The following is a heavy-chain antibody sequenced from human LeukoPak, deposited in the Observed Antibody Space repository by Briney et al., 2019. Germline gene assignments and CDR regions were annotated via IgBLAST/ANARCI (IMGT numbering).Heavy chain of an antibody. CDR3: ARGATISETGYFDF. Sequence: SETLSLTCAVYGGSFSRYYWSWIRQSPGKGLEWIAEIDHRGDTNYNPSVKSRVTISVDTSKDQFSLKMRSLSAADTALYYCARGATISETGYFDFWGQGTLVTVSS. V-gene: IGHV4-34*01. D-gene: IGHD5-24*01. J-gene: IGHJ4*03. CDR1: GGSFSRYY. CDR2: IDHRGDT.